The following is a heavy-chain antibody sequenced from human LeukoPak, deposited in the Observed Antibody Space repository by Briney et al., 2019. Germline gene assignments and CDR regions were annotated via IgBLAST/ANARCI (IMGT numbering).Heavy chain of an antibody. D-gene: IGHD3-10*01. CDR3: ARETPHYYGSGSYYNPLTY. J-gene: IGHJ4*02. Sequence: ASVKVSCKASGYTFTSYGISWVRQAPGQGLEWMGWISAYNGNTNYAQKLQGRVTMTTDTSTSTAYMELRSLRSDDTAVYYCARETPHYYGSGSYYNPLTYWGQGTLVTVSS. CDR2: ISAYNGNT. CDR1: GYTFTSYG. V-gene: IGHV1-18*04.